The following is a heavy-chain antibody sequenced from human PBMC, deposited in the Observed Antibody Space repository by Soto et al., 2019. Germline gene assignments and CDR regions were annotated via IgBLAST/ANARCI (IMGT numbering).Heavy chain of an antibody. CDR2: IIPIFGTA. CDR1: GGTFSSYA. Sequence: GASVKVSCKASGGTFSSYAISWVRQAPGQGLEWMGGIIPIFGTANYAQKFQGRVTITADESTSTAYMELSSLRSEDTAVYYCAREVGGTNHSYHYGKGVWGQGTTVTVSS. CDR3: AREVGGTNHSYHYGKGV. J-gene: IGHJ6*02. V-gene: IGHV1-69*13. D-gene: IGHD1-26*01.